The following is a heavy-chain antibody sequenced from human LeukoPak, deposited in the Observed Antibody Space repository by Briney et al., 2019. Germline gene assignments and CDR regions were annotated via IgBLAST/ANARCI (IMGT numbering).Heavy chain of an antibody. J-gene: IGHJ5*02. D-gene: IGHD3-10*01. CDR1: GCTFTGYY. Sequence: ASVKVSCKASGCTFTGYYMHWMRQAPGQGLEWMGWINPDTGATDFAQKFQSRVTMIRDTSISTAYMELSNLRSDDTAVYYCARVIRFGELSSNWFDPWGQGTLVTVSS. CDR3: ARVIRFGELSSNWFDP. V-gene: IGHV1-2*02. CDR2: INPDTGAT.